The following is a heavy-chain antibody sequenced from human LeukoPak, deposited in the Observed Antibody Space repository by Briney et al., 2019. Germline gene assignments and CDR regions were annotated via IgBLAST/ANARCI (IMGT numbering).Heavy chain of an antibody. D-gene: IGHD3-10*01. CDR2: ISAYNGIP. CDR1: VYTFTSYH. V-gene: IGHV1-18*01. CDR3: ARDHSGFHFDY. Sequence: GASVTVSCKASVYTFTSYHIAWVRQAPGRGLEWMGWISAYNGIPEYAENLQGRITMTIDTSTSTAYMELRSLRSDDTAVYYCARDHSGFHFDYWGQGTLVTVSS. J-gene: IGHJ4*02.